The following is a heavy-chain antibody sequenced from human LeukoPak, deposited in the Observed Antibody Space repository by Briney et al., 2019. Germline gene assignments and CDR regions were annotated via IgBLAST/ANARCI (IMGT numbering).Heavy chain of an antibody. CDR2: INHSGST. CDR3: YCSSTSCYSNWFDP. D-gene: IGHD2-2*01. J-gene: IGHJ5*02. Sequence: PPETLSLTCAVYGGSFSGYYWSWIRQPPGKGLEWIGEINHSGSTNYNPSLKSRVTISVDTSKNQFSLKLSSVTAADTAVYYCYCSSTSCYSNWFDPWGQGTLVTVSS. V-gene: IGHV4-34*01. CDR1: GGSFSGYY.